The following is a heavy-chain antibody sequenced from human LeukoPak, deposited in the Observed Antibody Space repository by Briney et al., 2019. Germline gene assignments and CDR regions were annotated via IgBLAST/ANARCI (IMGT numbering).Heavy chain of an antibody. V-gene: IGHV3-23*01. CDR2: ISSSGSGGNT. D-gene: IGHD1-26*01. CDR3: AKDRTVGASYWYFDL. Sequence: PGGSLRLSCAASGFSLNTFAMSWLRQAPGKGLEWVSGISSSGSGGNTYYAGSVKGRFTISRDTSKNTLYLQMNSLRAEDTAVYYCAKDRTVGASYWYFDLWGRGTLVTVSS. CDR1: GFSLNTFA. J-gene: IGHJ2*01.